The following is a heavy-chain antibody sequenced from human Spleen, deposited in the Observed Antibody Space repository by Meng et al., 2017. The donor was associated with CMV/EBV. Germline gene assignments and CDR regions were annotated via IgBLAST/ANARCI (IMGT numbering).Heavy chain of an antibody. CDR3: AKDNGDNALGY. Sequence: GESLKISCAASGFTFDDYAMNWVRQVPGKGLEWVSSIDWDGGNTDYADSVKGRFIISRDNASNTLYVQMNSLRAEDTAVYYCAKDNGDNALGYWGQGTLVTVSS. J-gene: IGHJ4*02. V-gene: IGHV3-20*04. D-gene: IGHD4-17*01. CDR1: GFTFDDYA. CDR2: IDWDGGNT.